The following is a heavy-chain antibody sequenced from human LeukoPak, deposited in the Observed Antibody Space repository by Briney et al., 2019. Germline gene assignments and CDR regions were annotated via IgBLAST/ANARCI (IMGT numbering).Heavy chain of an antibody. CDR2: IYHSGST. J-gene: IGHJ4*02. V-gene: IGHV4-30-2*01. CDR3: ARDEGIAARSGLFDY. CDR1: GGSISSGGYY. Sequence: SQTLSLTCTVSGGSISSGGYYWSWIRQPPGKGLEWIGYIYHSGSTYYNPSLKSRVTISVDRSKNQFSLKLSSVTAADTAVYYCARDEGIAARSGLFDYWGQGTLVTVSS. D-gene: IGHD6-6*01.